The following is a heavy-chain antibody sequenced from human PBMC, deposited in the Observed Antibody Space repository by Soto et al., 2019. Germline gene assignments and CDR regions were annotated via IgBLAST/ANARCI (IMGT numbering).Heavy chain of an antibody. CDR2: ISSSSSYI. CDR1: GFTFSSYS. J-gene: IGHJ4*02. Sequence: GGSLIVSCAASGFTFSSYSMNWVRQAPGKGLEWVSSISSSSSYIYYADSVKGRFTISRDNAKNSLYLQMNSLRAEDTAVYYCARRPSSGWSWRYFDYWGQGSLVTVYS. CDR3: ARRPSSGWSWRYFDY. D-gene: IGHD6-19*01. V-gene: IGHV3-21*01.